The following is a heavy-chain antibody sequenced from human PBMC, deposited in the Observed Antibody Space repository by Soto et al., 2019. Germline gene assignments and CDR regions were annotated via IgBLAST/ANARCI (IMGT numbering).Heavy chain of an antibody. V-gene: IGHV3-30*18. Sequence: AGGSLRLSCAASGFTFSSYGMHWVRQSPGKGLEWVAVISYDGSNKYYADPVKGRFTISRDNSKNTLFLQMNSLRAEDTAVYYRAKAHSTVLNWFDPWGQGTLVTVSS. CDR3: AKAHSTVLNWFDP. CDR2: ISYDGSNK. D-gene: IGHD4-17*01. CDR1: GFTFSSYG. J-gene: IGHJ5*02.